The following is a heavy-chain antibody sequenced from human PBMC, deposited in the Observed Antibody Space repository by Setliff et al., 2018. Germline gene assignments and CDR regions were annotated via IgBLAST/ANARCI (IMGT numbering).Heavy chain of an antibody. CDR3: ARLPRTVTHFDH. D-gene: IGHD4-17*01. CDR2: IFYSGSS. V-gene: IGHV4-59*01. J-gene: IGHJ4*02. Sequence: SETLSLTCTVSGVSIRSYYWSWIRQPPGKGLEWIGYIFYSGSSNYNPSLQSRVSISVDTSKNQLSLELDSLTAADTAVYFCARLPRTVTHFDHWGQGALVTVSS. CDR1: GVSIRSYY.